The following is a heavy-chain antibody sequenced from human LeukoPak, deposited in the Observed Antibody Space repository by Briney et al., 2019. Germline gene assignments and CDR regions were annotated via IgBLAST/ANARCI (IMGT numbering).Heavy chain of an antibody. Sequence: GGSLRLSCPASGLTFGSLSMSWVRQAPGKWLEWVSSISGSGVSTYYADSVKGRFTISRDNSKNTVYLKMNSLRAEDTAVYYCAKDQNGSYEARVLGRWGPGTLVTVSS. CDR3: AKDQNGSYEARVLGR. CDR1: GLTFGSLS. V-gene: IGHV3-23*01. D-gene: IGHD1-26*01. J-gene: IGHJ4*02. CDR2: ISGSGVST.